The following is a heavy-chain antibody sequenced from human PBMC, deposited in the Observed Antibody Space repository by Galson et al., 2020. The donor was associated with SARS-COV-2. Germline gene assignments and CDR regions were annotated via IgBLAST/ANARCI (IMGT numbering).Heavy chain of an antibody. Sequence: GGSLRLSCAASGFTFDDYAMHWVRQAPGKGLEWVSGISWNSGSIGYADSVKGRFTISRDNAKNSLYLQMNSLRAEDTALYYCAKDKREMNSGPFDYWGQGTLVTVSS. CDR3: AKDKREMNSGPFDY. J-gene: IGHJ4*02. CDR1: GFTFDDYA. CDR2: ISWNSGSI. D-gene: IGHD6-25*01. V-gene: IGHV3-9*01.